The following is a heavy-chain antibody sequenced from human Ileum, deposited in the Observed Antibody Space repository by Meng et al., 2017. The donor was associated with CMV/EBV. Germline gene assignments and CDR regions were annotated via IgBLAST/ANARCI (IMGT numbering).Heavy chain of an antibody. CDR3: ARDLEPP. CDR1: GDSVSSNTAS. V-gene: IGHV6-1*01. D-gene: IGHD1-14*01. J-gene: IGHJ5*02. Sequence: SQTLSLTCAISGDSVSSNTASWNWVRQSPSRGFEWLGRTYYRSKWYYHYAGSVKSRITINPDTSKNQFSLQLNSVTPEDTAVYYCARDLEPPWGQGTLVTVSS. CDR2: TYYRSKWYY.